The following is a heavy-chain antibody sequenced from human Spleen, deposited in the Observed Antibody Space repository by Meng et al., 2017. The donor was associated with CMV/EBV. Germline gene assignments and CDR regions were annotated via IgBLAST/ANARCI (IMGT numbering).Heavy chain of an antibody. CDR3: ARGAGYSSGWPNFDY. CDR2: TYYRSKWYN. J-gene: IGHJ4*02. CDR1: VSSNSAA. Sequence: VSSNSAAWSWIRQSPSRGLEWLGRTYYRSKWYNDYAVSVKSRITINPDTSKNQFSLQLNSVTPEDTAVYYCARGAGYSSGWPNFDYWGQGTLVTVSS. D-gene: IGHD6-19*01. V-gene: IGHV6-1*01.